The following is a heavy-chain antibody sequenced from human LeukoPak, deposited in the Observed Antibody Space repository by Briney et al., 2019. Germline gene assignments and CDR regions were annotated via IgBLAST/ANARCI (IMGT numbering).Heavy chain of an antibody. CDR1: GGSFSGYY. CDR2: INHSGST. CDR3: ARRLGSSWRKEYNWFDP. J-gene: IGHJ5*02. Sequence: SETLSLTCAVYGGSFSGYYWSWIRQPPGKGLEWIGEINHSGSTNYNPSLKSRVTISVDTSKNQFSLKLSSVTAADTAVYYCARRLGSSWRKEYNWFDPWGQGTLVTVPS. D-gene: IGHD6-13*01. V-gene: IGHV4-34*01.